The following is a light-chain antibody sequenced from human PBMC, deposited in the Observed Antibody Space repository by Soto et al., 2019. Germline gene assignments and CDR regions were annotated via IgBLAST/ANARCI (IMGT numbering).Light chain of an antibody. CDR2: QTS. V-gene: IGKV1-5*03. Sequence: DIQLTQSPSTLSASVGRRFTITCRASQSISYWLAWYQQKPGKAPNLLIYQTSTLQGGVPSRFSGSGSGTEFTLTISSLQPDDSATYYCQQYSRYRTFGQGTKVDIK. CDR3: QQYSRYRT. J-gene: IGKJ1*01. CDR1: QSISYW.